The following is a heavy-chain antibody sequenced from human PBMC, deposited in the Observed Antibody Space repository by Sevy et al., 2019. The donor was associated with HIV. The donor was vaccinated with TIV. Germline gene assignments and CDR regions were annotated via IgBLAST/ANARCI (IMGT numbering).Heavy chain of an antibody. Sequence: GGYLRLSCAASGFTVSSNYMSWVRQAPGKGLEWVSVIYSGGSTYYADSVKGRFTISRDNSKNTLYLQMNSLRGEDTAVYYCARHGGSHGYLYWGHGTLVTVSS. J-gene: IGHJ4*01. D-gene: IGHD5-18*01. CDR3: ARHGGSHGYLY. V-gene: IGHV3-66*02. CDR1: GFTVSSNY. CDR2: IYSGGST.